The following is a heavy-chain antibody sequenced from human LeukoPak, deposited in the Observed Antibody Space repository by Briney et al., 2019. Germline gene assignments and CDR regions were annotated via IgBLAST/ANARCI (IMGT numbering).Heavy chain of an antibody. V-gene: IGHV3-23*01. CDR1: GFTFSNFA. J-gene: IGHJ6*02. Sequence: PGGSLRLSCAASGFTFSNFAMSWVRQAPGKGLEWVSAISGSGGSTYYADSVKGRFTISRDNSKNTLYLQMNSLKAEDTAVYYCAKDLRRITMVRGVIITYYGMDVWGQGTTVTVSS. CDR2: ISGSGGST. CDR3: AKDLRRITMVRGVIITYYGMDV. D-gene: IGHD3-10*01.